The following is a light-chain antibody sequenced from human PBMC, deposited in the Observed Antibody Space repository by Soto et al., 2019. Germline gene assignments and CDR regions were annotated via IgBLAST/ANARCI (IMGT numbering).Light chain of an antibody. V-gene: IGKV2-24*01. CDR1: QNLVHSDGNTY. J-gene: IGKJ1*01. Sequence: IVLTQTPLSSPVTLGQPASISCRSSQNLVHSDGNTYLSWVQQRPGQPPRLLIYQISNRFSGVPDRFTGSGAGKDFTLTISRVEPEDVGIYCCVQFSHFPRTFGQGTTVEIK. CDR3: VQFSHFPRT. CDR2: QIS.